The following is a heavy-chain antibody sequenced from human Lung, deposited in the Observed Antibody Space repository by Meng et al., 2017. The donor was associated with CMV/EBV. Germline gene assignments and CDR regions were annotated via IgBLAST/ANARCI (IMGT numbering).Heavy chain of an antibody. V-gene: IGHV3-23*01. D-gene: IGHD2-2*01. Sequence: GGSLRLSCAASGFTFSTYDMSWVRQAPGKGLEWVSGISGSGLTTYYADSVKGRFTISRDDSTNTLYLQMDSLRAEDTALYYCAKFPRHLYCSTTSCFLDYWGQGXLVTVSS. CDR1: GFTFSTYD. CDR3: AKFPRHLYCSTTSCFLDY. CDR2: ISGSGLTT. J-gene: IGHJ4*02.